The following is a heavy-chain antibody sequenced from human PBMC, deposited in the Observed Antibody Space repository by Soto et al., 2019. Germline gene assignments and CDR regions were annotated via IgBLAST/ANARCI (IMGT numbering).Heavy chain of an antibody. CDR1: GFSFSGFG. CDR3: GRERCVRGESSIKFSNYYDMDV. J-gene: IGHJ6*02. Sequence: QVQLVESGGGVVQPGMSLRLSCAASGFSFSGFGMHWVRQAPGMGLEWVAVISYDGIKKYYGDSVKGRFTISRDKSKNTLVLELDRLRPEDTAMYYCGRERCVRGESSIKFSNYYDMDVWGQGTPVAVSS. CDR2: ISYDGIKK. D-gene: IGHD3-10*01. V-gene: IGHV3-30-3*01.